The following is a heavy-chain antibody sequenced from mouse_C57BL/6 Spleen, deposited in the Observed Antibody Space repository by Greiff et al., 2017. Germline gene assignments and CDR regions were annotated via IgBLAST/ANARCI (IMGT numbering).Heavy chain of an antibody. CDR1: GFTFSDAW. Sequence: EVNVVESGGGLVQPGGSMKLSCAASGFTFSDAWMDWVRQSPETGLEWVAEIRNKANNHATYYAESVKGRFTISRDDSKSSVYLQMNSLRAEDTGIYYCTRTHYGSSSPFAYWGQGTLVTVSA. CDR3: TRTHYGSSSPFAY. V-gene: IGHV6-6*01. J-gene: IGHJ3*01. D-gene: IGHD1-1*01. CDR2: IRNKANNHAT.